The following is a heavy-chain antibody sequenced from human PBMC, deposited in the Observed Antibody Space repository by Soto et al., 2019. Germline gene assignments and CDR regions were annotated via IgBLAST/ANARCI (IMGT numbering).Heavy chain of an antibody. CDR2: IWYDGSNK. CDR3: ARDGITGTTGFDY. D-gene: IGHD1-7*01. CDR1: GFTFSSYG. Sequence: QVQLVESGGGVVQHGRSLRLSCAASGFTFSSYGMHWVSKATGKGLEWVAVIWYDGSNKYYADSVQGRFTISRDNSKNTLYLQLNSLRAEDTAVYYCARDGITGTTGFDYWGHVTLVTVSS. V-gene: IGHV3-33*01. J-gene: IGHJ4*01.